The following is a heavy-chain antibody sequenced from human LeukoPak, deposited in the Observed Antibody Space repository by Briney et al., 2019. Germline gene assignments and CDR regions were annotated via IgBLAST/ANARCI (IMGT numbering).Heavy chain of an antibody. CDR3: ARGLEGSSWYRIRAFEI. Sequence: SETLSLTCAVYGGSFSGYYWSWIRQPPGKGLEWIGEINHSGSTNYNPSLKSRVTISVDTSKNQFSLKLSSVTAADTAMYYCARGLEGSSWYRIRAFEIWGQGTMVTVSS. J-gene: IGHJ3*02. CDR1: GGSFSGYY. V-gene: IGHV4-34*01. CDR2: INHSGST. D-gene: IGHD6-13*01.